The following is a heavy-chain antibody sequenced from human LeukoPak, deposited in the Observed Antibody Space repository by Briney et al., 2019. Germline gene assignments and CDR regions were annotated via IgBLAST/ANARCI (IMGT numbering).Heavy chain of an antibody. CDR2: IDPDGITT. CDR1: GFTLSGYW. CDR3: TRVQAGRSGLMDV. Sequence: GGSLRLSCAASGFTLSGYWMHWVRQAPGEGLVWVSRIDPDGITTNYADSVKGRFTTFRDNARNTLYLQMNSLTAEDTALYYCTRVQAGRSGLMDVWGRGTTVTVSS. J-gene: IGHJ6*02. D-gene: IGHD2-8*02. V-gene: IGHV3-74*01.